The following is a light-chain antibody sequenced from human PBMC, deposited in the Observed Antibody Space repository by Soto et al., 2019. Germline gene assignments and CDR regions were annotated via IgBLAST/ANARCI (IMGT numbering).Light chain of an antibody. V-gene: IGKV3-11*01. CDR1: HSVSNF. CDR3: QQRDSWPLT. J-gene: IGKJ4*01. CDR2: DVS. Sequence: EVVLTQSPVTLSLSPGERATLSCRASHSVSNFLAWYQHKPGQAPRLLIYDVSNRATGIPARFTGSGSGTDFTLTTSSLEPEDFAVYYCQQRDSWPLTFGGGTKVEIK.